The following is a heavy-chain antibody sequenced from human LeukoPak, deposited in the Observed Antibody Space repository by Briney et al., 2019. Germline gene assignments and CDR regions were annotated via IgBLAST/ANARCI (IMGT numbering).Heavy chain of an antibody. V-gene: IGHV1-46*01. J-gene: IGHJ3*02. CDR1: GFTFTNYN. CDR2: INPSGGST. Sequence: ASVKVSCRASGFTFTNYNMHWVRQAPGQGLEWMGIINPSGGSTNYAQNFQARVTMTRDTSTSTVYMELSSLRSEDTAVYYCARVRDGYNDAYDIWGQGTMVTVPS. D-gene: IGHD5-24*01. CDR3: ARVRDGYNDAYDI.